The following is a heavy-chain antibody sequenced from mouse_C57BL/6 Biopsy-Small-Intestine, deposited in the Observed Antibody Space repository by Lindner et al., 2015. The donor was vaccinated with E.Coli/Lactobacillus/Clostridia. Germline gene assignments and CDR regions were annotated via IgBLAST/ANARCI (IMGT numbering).Heavy chain of an antibody. D-gene: IGHD2-1*01. J-gene: IGHJ4*01. V-gene: IGHV1-66*01. CDR1: GYSFTRYT. CDR2: INGGNGDR. CDR3: ARHVVLNYHFDF. Sequence: SVKVSCKASGYSFTRYTMHWVRQAPGQGLEWMGWINGGNGDRMYSEKFQGRVTISRDTSATTTYMELSSLTSEDTAVYYCARHVVLNYHFDFWGQGTLVTVSS.